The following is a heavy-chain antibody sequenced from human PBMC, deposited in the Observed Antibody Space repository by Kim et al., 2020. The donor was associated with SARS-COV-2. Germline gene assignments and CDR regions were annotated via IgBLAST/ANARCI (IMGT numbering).Heavy chain of an antibody. CDR2: ISWDGGST. Sequence: GGSLRLSCAASGFTFDDYTMHWVRQAPGKGLEWVSLISWDGGSTYYADSVKGRFTISRDNSKNSLYLQMNSLRTEDTALYYCAKDYGIVVPEYYFDYWGQGTLVTVSS. V-gene: IGHV3-43*01. CDR3: AKDYGIVVPEYYFDY. J-gene: IGHJ4*02. CDR1: GFTFDDYT. D-gene: IGHD3-22*01.